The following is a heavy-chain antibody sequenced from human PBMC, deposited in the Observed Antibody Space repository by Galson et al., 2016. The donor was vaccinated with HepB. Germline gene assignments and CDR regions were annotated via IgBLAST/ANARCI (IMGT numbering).Heavy chain of an antibody. CDR2: INPFTGTT. J-gene: IGHJ3*02. CDR3: ARPLGRGCSGPDTFDI. CDR1: ACSLSSYA. Sequence: SVKVSCKASACSLSSYAMTWVRQARGQGLEWVGGINPFTGTTVYAQKFQGRVTVTADESTSTDTLELRSLRSDDTAVYYCARPLGRGCSGPDTFDIWGQGTMVTVSS. D-gene: IGHD2-15*01. V-gene: IGHV1-69*13.